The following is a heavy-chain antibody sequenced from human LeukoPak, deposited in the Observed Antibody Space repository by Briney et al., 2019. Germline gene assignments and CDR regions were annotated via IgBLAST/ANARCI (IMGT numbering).Heavy chain of an antibody. V-gene: IGHV1-18*04. D-gene: IGHD3-10*01. CDR2: ISAYNGNT. J-gene: IGHJ4*02. Sequence: GASVKVSCKASGYTFTSYGISWVRQAPGQGLEWMGWISAYNGNTNYAQKLQGRVTMTTDTSTSTAYMELRGLRSDDTAVYYCARDDGFYGSGSYPSDYWGQGTLVTVSS. CDR3: ARDDGFYGSGSYPSDY. CDR1: GYTFTSYG.